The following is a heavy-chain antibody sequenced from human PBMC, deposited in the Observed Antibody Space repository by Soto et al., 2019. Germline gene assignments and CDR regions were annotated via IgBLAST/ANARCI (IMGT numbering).Heavy chain of an antibody. J-gene: IGHJ4*02. V-gene: IGHV3-9*01. CDR1: GFTFDDYA. CDR3: AKGYNYDRSGNPDY. D-gene: IGHD3-22*01. Sequence: EVQLVESGGGLVQPGRSLRLSCAASGFTFDDYAMHWVRQAPGKGLEWVSGINWNSGSIGYADSVKGRFTISRDNAKNYLYLQMNSLRTADTALYYCAKGYNYDRSGNPDYWGQGTLVTVSS. CDR2: INWNSGSI.